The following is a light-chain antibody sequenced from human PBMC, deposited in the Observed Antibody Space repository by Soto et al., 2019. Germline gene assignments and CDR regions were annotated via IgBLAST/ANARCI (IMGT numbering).Light chain of an antibody. V-gene: IGLV2-8*01. CDR1: SSDDGGYNY. J-gene: IGLJ2*01. CDR3: STYAGSNKVV. CDR2: EVS. Sequence: QSALTQPPSASGSPGQSVTISCTGTSSDDGGYNYVSWYQQHPGKAPKLMIYEVSKRPSGVPDRFSGSKSGNTASLTVSWLQAEDEADYYCSTYAGSNKVVFGGGTKLTVL.